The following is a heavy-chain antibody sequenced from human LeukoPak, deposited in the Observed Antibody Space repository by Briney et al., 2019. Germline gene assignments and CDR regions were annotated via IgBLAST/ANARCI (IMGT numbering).Heavy chain of an antibody. D-gene: IGHD3-22*01. CDR3: ARDYYDSSGFGAFDI. Sequence: ASVKVSCKASGYTFTAYYMHWVRQAPGQGLEWMGWINPNSGGTNYAQKFQGRVTMTRDTSISAAYMELSRLRSDDTAVYYCARDYYDSSGFGAFDIWGQGTMVTVSS. CDR1: GYTFTAYY. J-gene: IGHJ3*02. V-gene: IGHV1-2*02. CDR2: INPNSGGT.